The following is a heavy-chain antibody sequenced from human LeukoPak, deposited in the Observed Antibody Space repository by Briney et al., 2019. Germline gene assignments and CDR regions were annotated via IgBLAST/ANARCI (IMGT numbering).Heavy chain of an antibody. Sequence: PSETLSLTCTVSGGSISSYYWSWIRQPPGKGLEWIGYIHHTGSTNYIPSLTSRVTISLDTSKNQFSLKLNSVTAADTAVYYCARLTSPSGWFNPWGQGTLVTVSS. CDR2: IHHTGST. V-gene: IGHV4-59*01. CDR3: ARLTSPSGWFNP. CDR1: GGSISSYY. J-gene: IGHJ5*02.